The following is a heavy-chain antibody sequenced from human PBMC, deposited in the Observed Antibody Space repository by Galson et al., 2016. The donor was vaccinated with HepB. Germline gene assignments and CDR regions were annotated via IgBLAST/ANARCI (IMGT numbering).Heavy chain of an antibody. CDR3: ARDRDSRITMVRRLYFDY. V-gene: IGHV1-18*04. CDR1: GYTFSSYG. CDR2: ISTYNDNT. J-gene: IGHJ4*02. D-gene: IGHD3-10*01. Sequence: SVKVSCKASGYTFSSYGISWVRQAPGQGLEWMGWISTYNDNTHYAQKLQGRVTMTTDTSTSTAYMDLRSLRSDDTAVYYCARDRDSRITMVRRLYFDYWGQGTLVTVSS.